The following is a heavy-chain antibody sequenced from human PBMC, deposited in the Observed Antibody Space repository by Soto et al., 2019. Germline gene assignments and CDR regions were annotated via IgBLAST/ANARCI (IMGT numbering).Heavy chain of an antibody. V-gene: IGHV3-74*01. CDR1: GFTFSTYW. CDR2: IRGDGTRT. J-gene: IGHJ4*02. CDR3: ARGTLTSIDMVDY. D-gene: IGHD2-21*01. Sequence: EVQLVESGGALVQPGGSLRLSCAASGFTFSTYWMHWVRQGPGKGLVWVSRIRGDGTRTNYADSVRGRFTVSRDNAKNTVYLQINSLTAEDTAVYYCARGTLTSIDMVDYWGQGTLVTVSS.